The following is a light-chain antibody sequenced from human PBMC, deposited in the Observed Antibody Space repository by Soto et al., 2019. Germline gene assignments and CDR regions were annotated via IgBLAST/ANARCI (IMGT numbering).Light chain of an antibody. CDR1: QYINNY. V-gene: IGKV1-39*01. CDR2: AAY. J-gene: IGKJ5*01. Sequence: DIQMTQSPSSLSTSVGDRVTITCRASQYINNYLNWYQQKPGKAPKLLIFAAYNLQSGVPSRFSGSGSGTDFTLTISSLQPEDFAVYYCLQRYNWPPVTFGQGTRLEIK. CDR3: LQRYNWPPVT.